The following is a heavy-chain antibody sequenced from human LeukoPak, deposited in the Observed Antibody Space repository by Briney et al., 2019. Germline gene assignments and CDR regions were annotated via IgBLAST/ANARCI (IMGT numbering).Heavy chain of an antibody. V-gene: IGHV1-2*02. D-gene: IGHD2-8*01. CDR1: GYSFTGYY. CDR2: INPNSGDT. J-gene: IGHJ6*03. CDR3: AGGGLRVMVYRLYYMDV. Sequence: ASVKVSCKASGYSFTGYYMHWVRQAPGQGLEWMGWINPNSGDTKYAQKFQGRVTMTRDTSISTAYMELTRLRSGDTAVYYCAGGGLRVMVYRLYYMDVWGKGTTVTVSS.